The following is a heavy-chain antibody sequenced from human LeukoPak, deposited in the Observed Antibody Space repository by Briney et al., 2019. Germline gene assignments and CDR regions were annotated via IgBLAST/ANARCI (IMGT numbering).Heavy chain of an antibody. CDR2: IYYSGTT. D-gene: IGHD2-15*01. Sequence: SETLSLTCTVSGGSISSYYWSWIRQPPGKGLGWIGYIYYSGTTNYNPSLKSRVTISVDTSKRQFSLKLSSVTAADTAVYYCARATVAATTIDYWGQGTLVTVSS. J-gene: IGHJ4*02. V-gene: IGHV4-59*01. CDR1: GGSISSYY. CDR3: ARATVAATTIDY.